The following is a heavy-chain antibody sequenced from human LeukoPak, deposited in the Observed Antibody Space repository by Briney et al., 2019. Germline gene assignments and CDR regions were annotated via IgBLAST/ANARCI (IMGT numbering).Heavy chain of an antibody. CDR3: ARGGSSSWYGDC. CDR1: GFTFSDYA. Sequence: PGWSLTLSCAASGFTFSDYAIHWVRQAPDEGLEWVAVISSDGRNEYYADSVTGRFTISRDNSKHTLYLQMNSLRPEDTAVYYCARGGSSSWYGDCWGRGTLVTVSS. V-gene: IGHV3-30*04. D-gene: IGHD6-13*01. J-gene: IGHJ4*02. CDR2: ISSDGRNE.